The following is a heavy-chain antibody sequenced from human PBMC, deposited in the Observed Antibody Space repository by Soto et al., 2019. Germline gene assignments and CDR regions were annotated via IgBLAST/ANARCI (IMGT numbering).Heavy chain of an antibody. V-gene: IGHV4-30-4*01. CDR1: GASVSSGDYF. D-gene: IGHD3-9*01. Sequence: QVQLQESGPGLVRPSQTLSLTCSVSGASVSSGDYFWSWIRQAPGQGLEFLGYIYNIGNTHYNPSLKSRLAISLDTSKNQFSLKLNSVTVAATAVYFCVRGGHFDILTGYPFDPWGQGTLVTVSS. CDR2: IYNIGNT. CDR3: VRGGHFDILTGYPFDP. J-gene: IGHJ5*02.